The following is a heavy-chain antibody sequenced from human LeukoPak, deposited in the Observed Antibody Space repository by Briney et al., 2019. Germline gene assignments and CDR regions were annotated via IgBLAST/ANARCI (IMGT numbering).Heavy chain of an antibody. D-gene: IGHD3-3*01. CDR3: VRDQFS. J-gene: IGHJ6*02. V-gene: IGHV3-66*01. CDR1: GFTVSNNY. CDR2: TNSGET. Sequence: AGGSLRLSCAASGFTVSNNYMSWVRQAPGRLEWLSVTNSGETEYADSVKGRFTISRDNSKNTLYLQMNSLRAEDTAIYYCVRDQFSWGQGTTVTGSS.